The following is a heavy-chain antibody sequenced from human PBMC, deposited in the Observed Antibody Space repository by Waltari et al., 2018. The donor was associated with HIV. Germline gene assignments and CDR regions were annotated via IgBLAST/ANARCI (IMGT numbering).Heavy chain of an antibody. D-gene: IGHD3-10*01. CDR1: GGSFTGYY. Sequence: QVRLEQWGPGLLKPSESLSLTCAVYGGSFTGYYLTWVRQSPGKGLAWEGEITERGTSDYNPSPGGGFSMSIDSSKNQVSLKLGSVTAADTAVYYCARGPYYYYLRGAALVRGDYSYYYGLDAWGQGTTVTVSS. J-gene: IGHJ6*02. V-gene: IGHV4-34*01. CDR3: ARGPYYYYLRGAALVRGDYSYYYGLDA. CDR2: ITERGTS.